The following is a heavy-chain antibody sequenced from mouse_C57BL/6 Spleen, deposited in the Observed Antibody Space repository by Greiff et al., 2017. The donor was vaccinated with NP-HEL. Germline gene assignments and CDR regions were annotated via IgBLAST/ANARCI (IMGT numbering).Heavy chain of an antibody. Sequence: QVQLKQPGAELVKPGASVKMSCKASGYTFTSYWITWVKQRPGQGLEWIGVIYPGSGSSTYNEKFKSKATLTVDTSSNTAYVQLSSLTSEDSAVYYCARGGRGFAYWGQGTLVTVSA. V-gene: IGHV1-55*01. CDR2: IYPGSGSS. CDR1: GYTFTSYW. J-gene: IGHJ3*01. D-gene: IGHD1-1*01. CDR3: ARGGRGFAY.